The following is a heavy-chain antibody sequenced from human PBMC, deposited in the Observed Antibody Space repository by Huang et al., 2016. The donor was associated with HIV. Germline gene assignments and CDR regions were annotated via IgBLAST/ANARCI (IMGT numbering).Heavy chain of an antibody. CDR1: GGTFNNA. CDR3: ARGAPDLDSHLDH. Sequence: QVQLVQSGAEVKKPGSSVKVSCKVSGGTFNNAISWVRQAPGQGLDGMGGISPIFGTPNYARKFQGRVTITADESTSIAYMELSSLRSEDTAVYYCARGAPDLDSHLDHWGQGTLVTVSS. D-gene: IGHD3-3*01. CDR2: ISPIFGTP. V-gene: IGHV1-69*13. J-gene: IGHJ4*02.